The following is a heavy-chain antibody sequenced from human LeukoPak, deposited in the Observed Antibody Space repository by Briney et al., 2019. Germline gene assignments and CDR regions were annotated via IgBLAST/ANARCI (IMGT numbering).Heavy chain of an antibody. V-gene: IGHV1-2*06. D-gene: IGHD3-16*01. CDR2: INPNSGCT. Sequence: ASVKVSCKASGYTFTGYYMHWVRQAPGQGLEWMGRINPNSGCTNYAQKFQGRVTMTRDTSISTAYMELSRLRSDDTAVYYCARAGDDYVWGSDNYYWGQGTLVTVSS. J-gene: IGHJ4*02. CDR3: ARAGDDYVWGSDNYY. CDR1: GYTFTGYY.